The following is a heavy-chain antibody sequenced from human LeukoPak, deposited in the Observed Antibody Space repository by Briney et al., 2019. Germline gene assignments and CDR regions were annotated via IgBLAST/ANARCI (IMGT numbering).Heavy chain of an antibody. CDR2: IGGGGVNT. CDR1: GFTFSSYS. J-gene: IGHJ2*01. Sequence: AGGSLTLSCAPSGFTFSSYSMQWVRQAPGKGPEFVSDIGGGGVNTFYADSVKDRFTISRVHSKNTLYAEIGSLRGEDMAVSFGAREGGGSGLWYYDLWGRGTLVTVSS. CDR3: AREGGGSGLWYYDL. V-gene: IGHV3-64*02. D-gene: IGHD1-26*01.